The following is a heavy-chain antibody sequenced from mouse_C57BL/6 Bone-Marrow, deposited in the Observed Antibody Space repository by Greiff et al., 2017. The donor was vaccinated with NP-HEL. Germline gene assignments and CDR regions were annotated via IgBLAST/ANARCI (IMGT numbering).Heavy chain of an antibody. V-gene: IGHV5-4*01. J-gene: IGHJ2*01. Sequence: EVKVEESGGGLVKPGGSLKLSCAASGFTFSSYAMSWVRQTPEKRLEWVATISDGGSYTYYPDNVKGRFTISRDNAKNNLYLQMSQLKSEYTAMYYCARDAYSPLFAYWGQGTTLTVSS. CDR3: ARDAYSPLFAY. D-gene: IGHD2-12*01. CDR2: ISDGGSYT. CDR1: GFTFSSYA.